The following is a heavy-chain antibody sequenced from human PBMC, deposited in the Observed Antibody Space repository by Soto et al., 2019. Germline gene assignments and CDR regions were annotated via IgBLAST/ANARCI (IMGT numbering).Heavy chain of an antibody. CDR1: GFTFSSYW. J-gene: IGHJ4*02. CDR3: AGGGSSTRFMDY. Sequence: GGSLRLSCAASGFTFSSYWMSWVRQAPGKGLEWVANIKQDGSERYYVDSVKGRFTISRDNAKNSLYLQLNSLRAENTAVYYFAGGGSSTRFMDYWGQGTLVTVSS. D-gene: IGHD2-2*01. CDR2: IKQDGSER. V-gene: IGHV3-7*03.